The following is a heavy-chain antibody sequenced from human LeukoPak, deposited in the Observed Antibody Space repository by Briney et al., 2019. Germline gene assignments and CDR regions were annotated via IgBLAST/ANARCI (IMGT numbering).Heavy chain of an antibody. Sequence: SSETLSLTCAVYGGSFSGYYWSWIRQPPGKGLEWIGEINHSGSTNYNPSLKSRVTISVDTSKNQFSLKLSSVTAADTAVYYCAREGTDYDFWSGPHGMDVWGQGTTVTVSS. CDR3: AREGTDYDFWSGPHGMDV. J-gene: IGHJ6*02. D-gene: IGHD3-3*01. V-gene: IGHV4-34*01. CDR1: GGSFSGYY. CDR2: INHSGST.